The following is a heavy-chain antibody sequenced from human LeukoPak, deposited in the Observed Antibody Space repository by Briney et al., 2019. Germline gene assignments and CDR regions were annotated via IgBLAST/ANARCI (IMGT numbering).Heavy chain of an antibody. V-gene: IGHV4-4*07. J-gene: IGHJ4*02. D-gene: IGHD5-24*01. CDR3: ATGDGYNSFDY. CDR1: GGSFGSYY. CDR2: IYTSGSI. Sequence: SETLSLTCTVSGGSFGSYYWSWIRQPAGKGLEWIGRIYTSGSINYNSSLKSRVTMSVDTSKNQVSLKLSSMTAADTAVYYCATGDGYNSFDYWGQGTLVTVSS.